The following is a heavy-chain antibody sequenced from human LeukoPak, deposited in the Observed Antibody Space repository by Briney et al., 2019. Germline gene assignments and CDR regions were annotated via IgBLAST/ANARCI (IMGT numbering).Heavy chain of an antibody. CDR2: ISAYNGNT. V-gene: IGHV1-18*01. Sequence: AAVKVSCKASGYTFTSYGISWVRQAPGQGLEWMGWISAYNGNTNYAQKLQGRVTMTTDTSTSTAYMELRSLRSDDTAVYYCAQSKGMVREYYFDYWGQGTLVTVSS. J-gene: IGHJ4*02. D-gene: IGHD3-10*01. CDR1: GYTFTSYG. CDR3: AQSKGMVREYYFDY.